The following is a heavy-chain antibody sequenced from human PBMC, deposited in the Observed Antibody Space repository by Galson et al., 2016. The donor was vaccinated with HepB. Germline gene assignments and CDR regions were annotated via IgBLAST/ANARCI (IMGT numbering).Heavy chain of an antibody. CDR2: IAVHNGNT. V-gene: IGHV1-18*01. CDR1: GYNFDHYG. D-gene: IGHD1-26*01. Sequence: SVKVSCKASGYNFDHYGITWVRQAPGQGLEWMGWIAVHNGNTNYAQKMRGRVTMTTDAATSTTYMELRSLRSDDTAVYYCARGGGRSGSDYWGQGTLVTVTS. J-gene: IGHJ4*02. CDR3: ARGGGRSGSDY.